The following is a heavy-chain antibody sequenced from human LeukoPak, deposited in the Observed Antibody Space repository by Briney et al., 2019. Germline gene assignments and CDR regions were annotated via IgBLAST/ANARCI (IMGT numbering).Heavy chain of an antibody. CDR1: GFTFSSYA. CDR3: ARGRYCSSTSCFALYYYCYYGMDV. V-gene: IGHV3-30-3*01. Sequence: TGGSLRLSCAASGFTFSSYAMHWVRQAPGKGLEWVAVISYDGSNKYYADSVKGRFTISRDNSKNTLYLQMNSLRAEDTAVYYCARGRYCSSTSCFALYYYCYYGMDVWGQGTTVTVSS. J-gene: IGHJ6*02. CDR2: ISYDGSNK. D-gene: IGHD2-2*01.